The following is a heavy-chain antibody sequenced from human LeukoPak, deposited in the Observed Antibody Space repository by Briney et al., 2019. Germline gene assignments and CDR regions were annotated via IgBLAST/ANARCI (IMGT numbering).Heavy chain of an antibody. D-gene: IGHD3-22*01. V-gene: IGHV5-51*01. Sequence: GESLKISCKGSGYSFTSYWIGWVRQMPGKGLEWMGIIYPGDSDTRYSPSSQGQVTISADKSISTAYLQWSSLKASDTAMYYCARLAYYDSSGYYYAWFDPWGQGTLVTVSS. CDR2: IYPGDSDT. J-gene: IGHJ5*02. CDR1: GYSFTSYW. CDR3: ARLAYYDSSGYYYAWFDP.